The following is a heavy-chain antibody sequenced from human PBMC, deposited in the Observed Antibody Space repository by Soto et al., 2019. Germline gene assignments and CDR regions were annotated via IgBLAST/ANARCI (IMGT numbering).Heavy chain of an antibody. CDR1: GFTFSTHS. J-gene: IGHJ4*02. CDR3: VGEVGFQLIY. V-gene: IGHV3-48*01. D-gene: IGHD2-2*01. CDR2: ITSSSVT. Sequence: GGSLRLSCAASGFTFSTHSMNWVRQAPGKGLEWISYITSSSVTMYADSVKGRFTISRDNAKNSLYLQMNSLRAEDTAVYFCVGEVGFQLIYWGQGT.